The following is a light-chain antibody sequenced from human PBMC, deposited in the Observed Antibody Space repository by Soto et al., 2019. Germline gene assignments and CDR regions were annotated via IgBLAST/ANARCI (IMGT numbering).Light chain of an antibody. CDR3: HQYNNWPPLT. V-gene: IGKV3-15*01. CDR2: GAS. J-gene: IGKJ4*01. Sequence: EIVMTQSPATLSVSPGERATLSCRASQSVSSDLAWYQQKPGQAPRLLIYGASTRATGIPARFSGSGSETEFTLTISSLQSEDFAVYFCHQYNNWPPLTFGGGTKVEIK. CDR1: QSVSSD.